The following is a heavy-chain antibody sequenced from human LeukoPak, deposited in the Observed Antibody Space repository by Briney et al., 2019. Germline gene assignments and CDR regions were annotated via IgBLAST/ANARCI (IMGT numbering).Heavy chain of an antibody. J-gene: IGHJ3*02. V-gene: IGHV3-13*01. CDR2: IGTAGDT. CDR1: GFTFSSYD. CDR3: AREGSFGAFDI. Sequence: GGSLRLSCAASGFTFSSYDMHWVRQATGKGLEWVSAIGTAGDTYYPGSVKGRFTISRENAKNSLYLQMNSLRAGDTAAYYCAREGSFGAFDIWGQGTMVTVSS. D-gene: IGHD5-18*01.